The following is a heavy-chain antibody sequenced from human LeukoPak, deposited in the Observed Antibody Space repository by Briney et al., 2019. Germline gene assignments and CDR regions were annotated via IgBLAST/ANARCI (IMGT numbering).Heavy chain of an antibody. CDR1: GGSVSSEY. CDR3: ARMNIAARQVDY. Sequence: SETLPLTCSVSGGSVSSEYWTWIRQPPGKGLEWIGDIYYIQSTSYNPSLNSRVSISVDTAKNQFALKLNSVTAADTAVYYCARMNIAARQVDYWGQGTLVTVSS. D-gene: IGHD6-6*01. CDR2: IYYIQST. J-gene: IGHJ4*02. V-gene: IGHV4-59*02.